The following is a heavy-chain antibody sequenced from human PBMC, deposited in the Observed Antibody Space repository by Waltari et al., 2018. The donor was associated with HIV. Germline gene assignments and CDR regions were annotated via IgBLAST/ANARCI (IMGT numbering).Heavy chain of an antibody. CDR3: ARESGYCSGGSCSFDY. Sequence: QVQLVQSGAEVKKPGASVQVSCKASGYTFTGSCMPWGRPPPAQGLAWMGWINPNSGGTNYAQKFQGRVTMTRDTSISTAYMELSRLRSDDTAVYYCARESGYCSGGSCSFDYWGQGTLVTVSS. V-gene: IGHV1-2*02. CDR2: INPNSGGT. D-gene: IGHD2-15*01. J-gene: IGHJ4*02. CDR1: GYTFTGSC.